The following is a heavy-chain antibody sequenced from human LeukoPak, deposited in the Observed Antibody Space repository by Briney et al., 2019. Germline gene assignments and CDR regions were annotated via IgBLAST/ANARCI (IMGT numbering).Heavy chain of an antibody. Sequence: GASVKVSCKASGYTFTSYAMNWVRQAPGQGLEWMGWINTNTGNPTYAQGFTGRFVFSLDTSVSTAYLQISSLKAEDTAVYYCARQGEGGTAMAPDVGYWGQGTLVTVSS. CDR1: GYTFTSYA. CDR3: ARQGEGGTAMAPDVGY. J-gene: IGHJ4*02. V-gene: IGHV7-4-1*02. D-gene: IGHD5-18*01. CDR2: INTNTGNP.